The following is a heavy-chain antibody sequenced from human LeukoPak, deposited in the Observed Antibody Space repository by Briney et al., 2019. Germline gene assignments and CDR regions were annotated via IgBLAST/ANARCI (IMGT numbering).Heavy chain of an antibody. Sequence: PGGSLRLSCAASGFTFSSYAMSWVRQAPGKGLEWVSTISGSCASTYYADSVKGRFTISRDNSKNMLYLQMNSLRAEDTAVYYCAKDRGINGTPQHYWGQGTLVTVSS. CDR2: ISGSCAST. CDR3: AKDRGINGTPQHY. V-gene: IGHV3-23*01. J-gene: IGHJ4*02. CDR1: GFTFSSYA. D-gene: IGHD1-14*01.